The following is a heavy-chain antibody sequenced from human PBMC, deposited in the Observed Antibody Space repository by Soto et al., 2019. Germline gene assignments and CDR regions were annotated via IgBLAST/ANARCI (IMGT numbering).Heavy chain of an antibody. V-gene: IGHV3-30*04. CDR2: ITRDGYNK. CDR1: GFIFKNYA. Sequence: QVQLVESGGGVVQPGRSLRLSCAGSGFIFKNYALNWVRQAPGKGLEWVASITRDGYNKYYADSVKGRFTISRDNSRGTLSLQMTALRTEDSSIYYWTKSRGGSSSVGIDYWGQGTRVTVSS. D-gene: IGHD6-6*01. J-gene: IGHJ4*02. CDR3: TKSRGGSSSVGIDY.